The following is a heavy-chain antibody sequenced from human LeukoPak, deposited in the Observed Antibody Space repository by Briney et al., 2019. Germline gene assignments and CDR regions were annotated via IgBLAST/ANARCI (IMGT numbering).Heavy chain of an antibody. V-gene: IGHV1-46*01. CDR2: INPRGGST. Sequence: ASVKLSCKASGYTFTSYYIDWVRHPHGQGHQWMVIINPRGGSTSYAQKFQGRVTMNRDMSTSTVYMELSSLRSEDTAVYYCARVSPKSEVEMATPTGYYFDYWGQGTLVTVSS. CDR1: GYTFTSYY. CDR3: ARVSPKSEVEMATPTGYYFDY. J-gene: IGHJ4*02. D-gene: IGHD5-24*01.